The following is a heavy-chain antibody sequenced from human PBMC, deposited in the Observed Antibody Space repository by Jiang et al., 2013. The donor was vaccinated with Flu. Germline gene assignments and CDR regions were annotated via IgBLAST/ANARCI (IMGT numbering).Heavy chain of an antibody. CDR1: GFSLSNARMG. CDR3: ARLLVTPGGMDY. Sequence: KPTQTLTLTCTVSGFSLSNARMGVSWIRQPPGKALEWLAHIFSNDEKSYSTSLKSRLTISKDTSKSQVVLTMTNMDPVDTATYYCARLLVTPGGMDYWGQGTLVTVSS. CDR2: IFSNDEK. V-gene: IGHV2-26*01. J-gene: IGHJ4*02. D-gene: IGHD4-23*01.